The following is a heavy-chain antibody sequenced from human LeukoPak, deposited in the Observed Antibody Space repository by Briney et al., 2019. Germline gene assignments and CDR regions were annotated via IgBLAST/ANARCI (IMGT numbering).Heavy chain of an antibody. CDR2: ISSSSSYI. Sequence: GGSLRLSCAASGFTFSSYSMNWGRQAPGKGLEWVSSISSSSSYIYYADSVKGLFTISRDNAKNSLYLQMNSRRAEDTAVYYCARTKRVTPFDYWGQGTLVTVSS. CDR3: ARTKRVTPFDY. J-gene: IGHJ4*02. D-gene: IGHD4-11*01. V-gene: IGHV3-21*01. CDR1: GFTFSSYS.